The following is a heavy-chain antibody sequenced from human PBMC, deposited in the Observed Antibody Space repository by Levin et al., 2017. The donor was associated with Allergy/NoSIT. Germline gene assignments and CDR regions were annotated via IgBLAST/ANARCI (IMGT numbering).Heavy chain of an antibody. V-gene: IGHV4-39*01. CDR3: TRRLRAAAGLYYFDW. J-gene: IGHJ4*02. CDR2: ISYSGST. D-gene: IGHD6-13*01. CDR1: GGSISSSSYY. Sequence: SETLSLTCTVSGGSISSSSYYWSLIRQPPGEGLEWIGSISYSGSTNYNPSLNSRVTISVDTSRQQFSLRLSSVTAADTAVYYWTRRLRAAAGLYYFDWWGQGTLVTVSS.